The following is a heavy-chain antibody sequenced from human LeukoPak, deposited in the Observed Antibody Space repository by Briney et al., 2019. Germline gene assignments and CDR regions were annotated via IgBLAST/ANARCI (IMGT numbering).Heavy chain of an antibody. CDR3: ARGKYDYVWGSYRTLGFDN. CDR2: IIPILDIK. CDR1: GYTFTSYD. J-gene: IGHJ4*02. V-gene: IGHV1-69*04. Sequence: EASVKVSCKASGYTFTSYDINWVRRATGQGLEWMGKIIPILDIKNYAQKFQGRVTITADKSTSTIYMELSSLRSEDTAVYYCARGKYDYVWGSYRTLGFDNWGRGTLVTVSS. D-gene: IGHD3-16*02.